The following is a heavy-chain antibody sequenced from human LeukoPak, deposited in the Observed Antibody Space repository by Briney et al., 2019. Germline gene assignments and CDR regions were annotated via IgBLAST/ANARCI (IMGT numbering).Heavy chain of an antibody. Sequence: GASVKVSCKASGYTFTSYGISWVRQAPGQGLEWMGWISAYNGNTNYAQKLQGRVTMTTDTSTSTAYMELRSLRSDDTAVYYCARAPPYYDILTGLRAYDYWGQGTLVTVSS. CDR3: ARAPPYYDILTGLRAYDY. J-gene: IGHJ4*02. CDR2: ISAYNGNT. D-gene: IGHD3-9*01. V-gene: IGHV1-18*01. CDR1: GYTFTSYG.